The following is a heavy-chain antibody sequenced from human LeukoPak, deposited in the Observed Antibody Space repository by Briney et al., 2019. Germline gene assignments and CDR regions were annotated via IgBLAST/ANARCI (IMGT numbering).Heavy chain of an antibody. CDR1: GYTFTGYY. J-gene: IGHJ4*02. Sequence: ASVKVSCKASGYTFTGYYMHWVRQAPGQGLEWMGWINPDSGGTNYAQKFQGRVTITADKSTSTAYMELSSLRSEDTAVYYCANLDPLDYWGQGTLVTVSS. V-gene: IGHV1-2*02. CDR3: ANLDPLDY. CDR2: INPDSGGT.